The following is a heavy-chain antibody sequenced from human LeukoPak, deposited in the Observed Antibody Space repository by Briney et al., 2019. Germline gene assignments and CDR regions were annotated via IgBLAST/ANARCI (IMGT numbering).Heavy chain of an antibody. D-gene: IGHD6-13*01. CDR1: GYTFTGYY. J-gene: IGHJ4*02. V-gene: IGHV1-2*02. Sequence: GASVKVSCKASGYTFTGYYMHWVRQAPGQGLERMGWINPKSGGTHYAQKFQGRVTMTRDTSINTASMELSRLRSDDTAMYYCARVPPASSSWYSDNWGQGTLVTVSS. CDR2: INPKSGGT. CDR3: ARVPPASSSWYSDN.